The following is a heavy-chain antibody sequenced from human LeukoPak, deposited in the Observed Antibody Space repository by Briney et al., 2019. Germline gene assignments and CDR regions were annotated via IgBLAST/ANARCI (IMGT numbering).Heavy chain of an antibody. Sequence: GRSLRLSCAASGFTFSYYTMHWVRQAPGKGLEWVAVISYDGSNKYYADSVKGRFTISRDNSKNTLYLQINSLRAEDTAVYYCARVLNYDDSSGYYFSYWGQGTLVTVSS. J-gene: IGHJ4*02. CDR2: ISYDGSNK. D-gene: IGHD3-22*01. V-gene: IGHV3-30-3*01. CDR1: GFTFSYYT. CDR3: ARVLNYDDSSGYYFSY.